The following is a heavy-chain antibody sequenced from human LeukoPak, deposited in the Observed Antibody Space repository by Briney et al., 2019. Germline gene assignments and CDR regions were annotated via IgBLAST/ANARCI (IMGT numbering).Heavy chain of an antibody. CDR3: ARLSSHYGDYKVDP. Sequence: ASVKVSCKASGYTFTSHGITWVRQAPGQGLEWMGWMNPHSGKPGYAQNFQGRVTLTRDTSISTAYMELSSLRSEDTAVYYCARLSSHYGDYKVDPWGQGTLVTVSS. V-gene: IGHV1-8*01. CDR2: MNPHSGKP. J-gene: IGHJ5*02. D-gene: IGHD4-17*01. CDR1: GYTFTSHG.